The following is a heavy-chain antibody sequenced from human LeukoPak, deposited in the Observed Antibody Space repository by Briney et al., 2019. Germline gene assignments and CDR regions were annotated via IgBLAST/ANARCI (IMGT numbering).Heavy chain of an antibody. CDR3: ARSRCSTSTSCYYFFFFDS. Sequence: ASVKVSCKVSGYTLTELSMHWVRQAPGKGLEWMGGFDPEDGETIYAQKFQDRVTMTTDTSTSTAYMELRSLRSDDTAVYYCARSRCSTSTSCYYFFFFDSWGQGTLVTVSS. D-gene: IGHD2-2*01. J-gene: IGHJ4*02. CDR1: GYTLTELS. V-gene: IGHV1-24*01. CDR2: FDPEDGET.